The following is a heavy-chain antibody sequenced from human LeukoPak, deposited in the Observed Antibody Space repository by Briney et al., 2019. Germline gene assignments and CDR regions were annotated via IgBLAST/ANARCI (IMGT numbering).Heavy chain of an antibody. D-gene: IGHD6-19*01. CDR1: GFTFSSYA. Sequence: GGSLRLSCAASGFTFSSYAMSWVRQAPGKGLEWVSAISGSGGSTYYADSVKGRFTISRDNAKNSLYLQMDSLRVEDTAFYYCAKDNRRHYTSGPNPDSLHWGQGALVTVSS. V-gene: IGHV3-23*01. CDR2: ISGSGGST. CDR3: AKDNRRHYTSGPNPDSLH. J-gene: IGHJ4*02.